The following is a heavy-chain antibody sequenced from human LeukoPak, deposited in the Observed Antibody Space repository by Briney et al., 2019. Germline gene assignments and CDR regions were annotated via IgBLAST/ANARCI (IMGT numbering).Heavy chain of an antibody. CDR1: GGSFSGYY. CDR2: INHSGST. V-gene: IGHV4-34*01. CDR3: ARGSGSGSPKGSYYHYGMDV. Sequence: SETLSLTCAVYGGSFSGYYWSWIRQPPGKGLEWIGEINHSGSTNYNPSLKSRVTISVDTSKNQFSLKLSSVTAADTAVYYCARGSGSGSPKGSYYHYGMDVWGKGTTVTVSS. J-gene: IGHJ6*04. D-gene: IGHD3-10*01.